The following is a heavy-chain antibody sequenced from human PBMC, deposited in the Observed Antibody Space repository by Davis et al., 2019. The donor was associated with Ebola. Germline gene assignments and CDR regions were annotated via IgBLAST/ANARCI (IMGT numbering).Heavy chain of an antibody. J-gene: IGHJ6*02. D-gene: IGHD3-10*01. V-gene: IGHV3-21*01. CDR2: ISKNGGSV. CDR3: ARDMITMVQGVRLGMDV. CDR1: GFTFSGYN. Sequence: GESLKISCVASGFTFSGYNVNWIRQAPGKGLEWVASISKNGGSVYYADSMKGRVTISRDNAKNSLYLQINSLTAEDTAVYYCARDMITMVQGVRLGMDVWGQGTTVTVSS.